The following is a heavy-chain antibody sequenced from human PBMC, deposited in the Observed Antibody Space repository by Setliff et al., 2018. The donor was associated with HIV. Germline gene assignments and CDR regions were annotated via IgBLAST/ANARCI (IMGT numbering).Heavy chain of an antibody. CDR3: ARGSRQLTIFGVVFKTNYYFMDV. V-gene: IGHV4-39*07. J-gene: IGHJ6*03. CDR2: IYYSGST. Sequence: SETRSLTCTVSGGSISSSNYYWAWIRQPPGKGLEWIGSIYYSGSTYYNPSLKSRVTISVDTSKNQFSLTLNSVTAADTAVYYCARGSRQLTIFGVVFKTNYYFMDVWGKGTAVTVSS. CDR1: GGSISSSNYY. D-gene: IGHD3-3*01.